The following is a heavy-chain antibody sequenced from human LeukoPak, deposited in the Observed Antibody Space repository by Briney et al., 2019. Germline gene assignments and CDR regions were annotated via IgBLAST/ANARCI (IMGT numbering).Heavy chain of an antibody. CDR2: ISYDGSNK. J-gene: IGHJ4*02. D-gene: IGHD3-16*01. CDR1: GFTFSSYG. Sequence: GGSLRLSCAASGFTFSSYGMHWVRQAPGKGLEWVAVISYDGSNKYYADSVKGRFTISRDNSKNTLYLQMNSLRAEDTAVYYCAKVPGGGILYYFDYWGQGTLVTVSS. CDR3: AKVPGGGILYYFDY. V-gene: IGHV3-30*18.